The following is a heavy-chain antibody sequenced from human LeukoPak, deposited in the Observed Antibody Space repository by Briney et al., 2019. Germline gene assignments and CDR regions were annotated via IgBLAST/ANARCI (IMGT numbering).Heavy chain of an antibody. CDR1: GFTLSAYA. J-gene: IGHJ4*02. D-gene: IGHD3-10*01. Sequence: GSLRLSCTASGFTLSAYALTWLRQAPGKGPEWVSAISGDGGSTYYADSVKGRFTISRDNSKNTLYLQMNSLRAEDTAVYYCAKVMVRGVVITSFDYWGQGTLVTVSS. CDR2: ISGDGGST. V-gene: IGHV3-23*01. CDR3: AKVMVRGVVITSFDY.